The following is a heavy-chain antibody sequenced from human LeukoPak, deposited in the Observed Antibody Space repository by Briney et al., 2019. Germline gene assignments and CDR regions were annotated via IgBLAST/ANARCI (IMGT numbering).Heavy chain of an antibody. D-gene: IGHD1-26*01. CDR1: GGTFSSYA. Sequence: AASVKVSCKASGGTFSSYAISWVRQAPGQGLEWMGGIISLFDTVNYAQKFQGTVSITTDESTSTAYMELSSLRSEDTAVYYCARELVGARAFDIWGQGTMVTVSS. CDR2: IISLFDTV. CDR3: ARELVGARAFDI. J-gene: IGHJ3*02. V-gene: IGHV1-69*05.